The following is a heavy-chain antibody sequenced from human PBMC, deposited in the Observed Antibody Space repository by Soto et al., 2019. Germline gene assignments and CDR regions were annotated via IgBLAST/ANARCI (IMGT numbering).Heavy chain of an antibody. V-gene: IGHV4-39*02. Sequence: PSETLFLTCSVSVGSISYNSYYWGWIRQPPGKGLEWVGGIFYTGTTYYSPSLKDRVTISVDTSKNSFSLNLTSVTAADTAVYFCARLVVVAPVANAWGQGTLVTVSS. J-gene: IGHJ5*02. D-gene: IGHD2-2*01. CDR3: ARLVVVAPVANA. CDR2: IFYTGTT. CDR1: VGSISYNSYY.